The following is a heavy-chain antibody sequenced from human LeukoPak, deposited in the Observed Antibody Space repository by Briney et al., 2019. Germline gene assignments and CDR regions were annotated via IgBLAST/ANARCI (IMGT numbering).Heavy chain of an antibody. CDR3: AKGGNYYNFYMDV. Sequence: GGSLRLSCATSGFTFSSYAMTWVRQAPGKGLEWVSGISVSGGSTYYADSVKGRSTISRDNSMNTLYLQMNSLRAEDTAVYYCAKGGNYYNFYMDVWGKGTTVTVSS. V-gene: IGHV3-23*01. J-gene: IGHJ6*03. CDR2: ISVSGGST. CDR1: GFTFSSYA.